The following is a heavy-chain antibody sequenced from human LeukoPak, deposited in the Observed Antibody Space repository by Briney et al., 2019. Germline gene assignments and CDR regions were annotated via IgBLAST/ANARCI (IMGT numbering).Heavy chain of an antibody. V-gene: IGHV5-51*01. Sequence: GESLKISCKVSGYSFTNNWIGWVRQMPGKGLEWMGIIYPGDSDTRYSASLQGQVIISADKSISTVYLQWSSLKASDTAMYYCVRQDWVRGVINWFDPWGQGTLVTVSS. CDR1: GYSFTNNW. CDR3: VRQDWVRGVINWFDP. J-gene: IGHJ5*02. CDR2: IYPGDSDT. D-gene: IGHD3-10*01.